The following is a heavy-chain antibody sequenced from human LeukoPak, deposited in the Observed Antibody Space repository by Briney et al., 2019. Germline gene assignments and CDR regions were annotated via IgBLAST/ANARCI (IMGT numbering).Heavy chain of an antibody. CDR1: GGSISSGGYS. J-gene: IGHJ5*02. CDR2: IYHSGST. CDR3: ARAYYDFWSGYGNWFDP. D-gene: IGHD3-3*01. Sequence: MPSETLSLTCAVSGGSISSGGYSWSWIRQPPGKGLEWIGYIYHSGSTYYNPSLKSRVTISVDRSKNQFSLKLSSVTAADTAVYYCARAYYDFWSGYGNWFDPWGQGTLVTVSS. V-gene: IGHV4-30-2*01.